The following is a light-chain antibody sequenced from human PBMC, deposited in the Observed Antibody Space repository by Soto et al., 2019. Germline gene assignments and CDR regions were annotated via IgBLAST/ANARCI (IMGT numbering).Light chain of an antibody. CDR2: GNS. Sequence: QSVLTQPPSVSGAPGQRVTISCTGSSSNIGAGYDVHWYQQLPGTAPKLLIYGNSNRPSGVPDRFSGSKSGTSASLAITGLLAEYEADYYCQSYDSSLSGSIFGGGTKLTVL. CDR1: SSNIGAGYD. J-gene: IGLJ2*01. V-gene: IGLV1-40*01. CDR3: QSYDSSLSGSI.